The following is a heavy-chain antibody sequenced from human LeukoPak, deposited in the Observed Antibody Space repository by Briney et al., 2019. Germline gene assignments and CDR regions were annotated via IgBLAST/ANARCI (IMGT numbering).Heavy chain of an antibody. V-gene: IGHV3-53*01. D-gene: IGHD6-19*01. CDR1: GFTFSGSY. J-gene: IGHJ4*02. Sequence: PGGSLRLSCAASGFTFSGSYMTWVRQAPGKGLEWVSVLYSAGSTYYADSVKGRFTISRDNSKNTLYLQMNSLRAEDTAVYYCARGGASGWYDYWGQGTLVTVSS. CDR3: ARGGASGWYDY. CDR2: LYSAGST.